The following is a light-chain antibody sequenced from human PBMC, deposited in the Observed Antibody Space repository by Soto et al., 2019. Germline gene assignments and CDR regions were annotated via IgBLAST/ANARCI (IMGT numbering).Light chain of an antibody. J-gene: IGKJ1*01. V-gene: IGKV3-20*01. Sequence: EIVLTQSPGTLSLSPGDTVTLSCRATQSVGGSYLAWYQHKLGQAPRLLIYGASSRATGIPDRFSGSGSGTDFSLTISRLEPEDFATYFCQQYNTYPLTFGQGTKVEFK. CDR2: GAS. CDR1: QSVGGSY. CDR3: QQYNTYPLT.